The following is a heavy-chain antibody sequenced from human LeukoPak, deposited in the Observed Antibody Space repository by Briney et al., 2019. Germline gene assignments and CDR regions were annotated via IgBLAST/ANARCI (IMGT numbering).Heavy chain of an antibody. V-gene: IGHV1-8*01. Sequence: GASVKVSCKASGYTFTSYDINWVRQATGQGLEWMGWMNPNSGNTGYAQKFQGRVTMTRNTSISTAYMELSSLRSEDTAVYYCARGSGSSWFPDLDYWGQGTLVTVSS. CDR3: ARGSGSSWFPDLDY. D-gene: IGHD6-13*01. J-gene: IGHJ4*02. CDR1: GYTFTSYD. CDR2: MNPNSGNT.